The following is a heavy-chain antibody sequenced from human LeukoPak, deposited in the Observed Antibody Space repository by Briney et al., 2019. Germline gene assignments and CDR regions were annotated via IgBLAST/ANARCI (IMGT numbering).Heavy chain of an antibody. Sequence: KPSETLSLTCTVSGGSVSSGSYYWTWIRQPPGKGLEWIGYIYYSGSTSYNPSLKSRVTISVDTSKNQFSLKLSSVTAADTAVYYCARDSRRTISPGGPWGQGTLVTVSS. CDR2: IYYSGST. J-gene: IGHJ5*02. CDR3: ARDSRRTISPGGP. V-gene: IGHV4-61*01. CDR1: GGSVSSGSYY. D-gene: IGHD3-3*01.